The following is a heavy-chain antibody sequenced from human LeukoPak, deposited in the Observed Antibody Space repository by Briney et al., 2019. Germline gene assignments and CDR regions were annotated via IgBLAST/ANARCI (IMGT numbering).Heavy chain of an antibody. CDR3: ASLEYSSSFPSYYYYMDV. CDR1: GYTLTELS. J-gene: IGHJ6*03. V-gene: IGHV1-24*01. D-gene: IGHD6-6*01. CDR2: FEPEDGET. Sequence: ASVKVSCKVSGYTLTELSMHWVRQAPGKGLEWMGGFEPEDGETIYAQKFQGRVTMTEDTSTDTAYMELSSLRSEDTAVYYCASLEYSSSFPSYYYYMDVWGKGTTVTVSS.